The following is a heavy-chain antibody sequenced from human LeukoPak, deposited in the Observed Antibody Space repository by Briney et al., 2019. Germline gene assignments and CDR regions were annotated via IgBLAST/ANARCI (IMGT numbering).Heavy chain of an antibody. CDR1: GGSISGYY. CDR3: ARQAHCTSNLCYPFDY. J-gene: IGHJ4*02. D-gene: IGHD2-8*01. Sequence: SETLSLTCTVSGGSISGYYWSWIRQAPGKGLEWIGYIHYGGSTNYNPSLKSRVTISADTTKNQFSLKLSSVTAADTAVYYCARQAHCTSNLCYPFDYWGQGTLVTVSS. CDR2: IHYGGST. V-gene: IGHV4-59*08.